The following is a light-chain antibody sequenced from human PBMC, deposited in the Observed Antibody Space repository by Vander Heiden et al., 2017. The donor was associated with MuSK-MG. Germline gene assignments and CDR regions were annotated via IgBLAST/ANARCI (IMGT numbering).Light chain of an antibody. V-gene: IGKV3-15*01. CDR2: GAS. Sequence: EIVMTQSPATLSVSPGERATLSCRASQSVSSNLGWYQQKPGQAPRLLIYGASTRATGIPARFSGSGSGTEFTLTISSLQSEDFAVYYCQQYDNWPPYTFGQGTKLELK. J-gene: IGKJ2*01. CDR3: QQYDNWPPYT. CDR1: QSVSSN.